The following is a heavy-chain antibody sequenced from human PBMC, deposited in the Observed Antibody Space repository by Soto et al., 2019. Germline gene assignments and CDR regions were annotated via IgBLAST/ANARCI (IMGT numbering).Heavy chain of an antibody. CDR1: GGSISSGGYY. Sequence: SETLSLTCTVSGGSISSGGYYWSWIRQHPGKGLEWIGYIYYSGSTYYNPSLKSRVTISVDTSKNQFSLKLSSVTAADTAVYYCARAGYSYGPNPLLYWGQGTLVTVSS. CDR2: IYYSGST. V-gene: IGHV4-31*03. CDR3: ARAGYSYGPNPLLY. J-gene: IGHJ4*02. D-gene: IGHD5-18*01.